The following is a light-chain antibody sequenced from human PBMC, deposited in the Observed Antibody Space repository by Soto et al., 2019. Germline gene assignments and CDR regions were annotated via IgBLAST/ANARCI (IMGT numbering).Light chain of an antibody. J-gene: IGKJ1*01. Sequence: EIVLTQSPGTLSVSPGERATLSCRASQSLNSNSLAWYQQKPGQAPRLLIYNAYNRASGIPDRFSGCGSGTDFTLTISRLEPEDFVVYHCQQYDGSPRTFGQGTKVHIK. CDR1: QSLNSNS. CDR3: QQYDGSPRT. CDR2: NAY. V-gene: IGKV3-20*01.